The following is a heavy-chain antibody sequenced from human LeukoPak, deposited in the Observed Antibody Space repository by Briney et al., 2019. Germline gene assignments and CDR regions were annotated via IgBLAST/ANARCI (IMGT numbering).Heavy chain of an antibody. Sequence: GGSLRLSCAASGFTFSSYAMSWVRQAPGKGLEWVSVIYSGGSTYYADSVKGRFTISRDNSKNTLYLQMNSLRAEDTAVYYCARDRGRNDAFDIWGQGTMVTVSS. CDR1: GFTFSSYA. CDR2: IYSGGST. CDR3: ARDRGRNDAFDI. V-gene: IGHV3-53*01. J-gene: IGHJ3*02.